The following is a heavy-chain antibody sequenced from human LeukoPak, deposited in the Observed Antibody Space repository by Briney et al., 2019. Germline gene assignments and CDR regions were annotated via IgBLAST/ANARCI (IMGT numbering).Heavy chain of an antibody. CDR1: GFTFSSYG. D-gene: IGHD2-15*01. Sequence: PGGSLRLSCAASGFTFSSYGMHWVRQAPGKGLEWVAVIRYDGSNKYYADSVKGRFTISRDNSKNTLYLQMNSLRAEDTAVYYCARADIYYYYYGMDVWGQGTTVTVSS. V-gene: IGHV3-33*01. CDR2: IRYDGSNK. CDR3: ARADIYYYYYGMDV. J-gene: IGHJ6*02.